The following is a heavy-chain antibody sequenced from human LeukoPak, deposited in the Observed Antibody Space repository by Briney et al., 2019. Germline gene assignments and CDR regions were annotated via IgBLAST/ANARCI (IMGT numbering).Heavy chain of an antibody. V-gene: IGHV1-2*02. D-gene: IGHD6-19*01. CDR1: GYTFTGYY. CDR2: IDPNSGGT. Sequence: ASVKVSCKASGYTFTGYYMHWVRQAPGQELEWMGWIDPNSGGTNYAQKFQGRVTMTRDTSISTAYMELSRLRSDDTAVYYCATSNYSSGWLNYYYYYYMDVWGKGTTVTVSS. CDR3: ATSNYSSGWLNYYYYYYMDV. J-gene: IGHJ6*03.